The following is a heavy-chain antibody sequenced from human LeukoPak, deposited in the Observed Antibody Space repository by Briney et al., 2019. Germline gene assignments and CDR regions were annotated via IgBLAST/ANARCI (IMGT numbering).Heavy chain of an antibody. CDR1: GGGFTSYW. D-gene: IGHD3-3*01. Sequence: GASLQIPSKASGGGFTSYWIGWVRQLPGKGLEGMGIIYPGDSDTKYSPSFQGQVTISADKSISTAYLQWSRLKASDTAMYYCARPPLLTGGSGYYYWGQGTLVTVSS. J-gene: IGHJ4*02. CDR3: ARPPLLTGGSGYYY. CDR2: IYPGDSDT. V-gene: IGHV5-51*01.